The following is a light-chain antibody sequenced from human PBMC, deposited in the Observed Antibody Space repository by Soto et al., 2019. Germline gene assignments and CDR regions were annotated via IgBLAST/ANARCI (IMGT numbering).Light chain of an antibody. Sequence: EILLTQSPDSLSLSPGDRATLSCRASQSVSSNLAWYQQKPGQAPRLLIYGASTRATGFPARFSGSGSGTDFTLTISSLQSEDFPVYYCQQYNNWPLTFGQGTRLEIK. J-gene: IGKJ5*01. CDR3: QQYNNWPLT. CDR2: GAS. CDR1: QSVSSN. V-gene: IGKV3-15*01.